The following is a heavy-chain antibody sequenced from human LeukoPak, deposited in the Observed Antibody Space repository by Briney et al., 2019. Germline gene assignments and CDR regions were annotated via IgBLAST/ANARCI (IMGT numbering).Heavy chain of an antibody. D-gene: IGHD4-11*01. CDR3: ARGRGTVTTFGQRRFWSFDDY. V-gene: IGHV4-34*01. Sequence: KSSETLSLTCAVYGGSFSGYYWSWIRQPPGKGLEWIGEINHSGSTNYNPSLKSRVTISVDTSKNQFSLKLSSVTAADTAVYYCARGRGTVTTFGQRRFWSFDDYWGQGTLVTVSS. J-gene: IGHJ4*02. CDR1: GGSFSGYY. CDR2: INHSGST.